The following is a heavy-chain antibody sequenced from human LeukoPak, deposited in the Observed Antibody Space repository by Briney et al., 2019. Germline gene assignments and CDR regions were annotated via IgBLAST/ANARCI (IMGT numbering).Heavy chain of an antibody. CDR3: ARGRVVAATLDYYYYGMDV. V-gene: IGHV1-69*04. J-gene: IGHJ6*02. Sequence: SVKVSCKASGGTFSSYAISWVRQAPGQGLEWMGRIIPILGIANYAQKFQGRVSITADKSTSTAYMELSSLRSEDTAVYYCARGRVVAATLDYYYYGMDVWGQGTTVTVSS. CDR1: GGTFSSYA. CDR2: IIPILGIA. D-gene: IGHD2-15*01.